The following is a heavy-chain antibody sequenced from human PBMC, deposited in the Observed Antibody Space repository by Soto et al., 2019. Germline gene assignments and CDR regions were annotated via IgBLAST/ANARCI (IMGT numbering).Heavy chain of an antibody. V-gene: IGHV4-59*01. J-gene: IGHJ5*02. Sequence: SETLSLTCTVSGDSISSYYWSWIRQTPGKGLEWIGYIYFSGSTNYNPSLRSRVTISVDTSKNQFSLQLSSVTAADTAVYYCARDRERFDPWGLGTLVTVSS. CDR1: GDSISSYY. CDR2: IYFSGST. D-gene: IGHD1-1*01. CDR3: ARDRERFDP.